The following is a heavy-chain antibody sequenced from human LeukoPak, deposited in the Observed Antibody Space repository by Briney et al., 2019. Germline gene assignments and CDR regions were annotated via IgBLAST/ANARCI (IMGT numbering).Heavy chain of an antibody. CDR2: IYHSGST. V-gene: IGHV4-30-2*01. CDR1: GGSISSGGYS. Sequence: SQTLSLTCAVSGGSISSGGYSWSWIRQPPGKGLEWIGYIYHSGSTYYNPSLKSRATISVDRSKNQFSLKLSSVTAADTAVYYCARGRWVDYGGNSDAFDIWGQGTMVTVSS. J-gene: IGHJ3*02. CDR3: ARGRWVDYGGNSDAFDI. D-gene: IGHD4-23*01.